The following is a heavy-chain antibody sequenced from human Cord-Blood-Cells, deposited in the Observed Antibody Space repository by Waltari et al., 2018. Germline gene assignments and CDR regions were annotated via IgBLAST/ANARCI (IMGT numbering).Heavy chain of an antibody. Sequence: QVQLQQSGPGLVKPSQTLSLTCSISGDSVSSNSAAWNLSRPSPPRGLEWLGRTYYRSKWYNDYAVSVKSRITINPDTSKNQFSLQLNSVTPEDTAVYYCARDHCSSTSCYNYWYFDLWGRGTLVTVSS. CDR2: TYYRSKWYN. CDR3: ARDHCSSTSCYNYWYFDL. CDR1: GDSVSSNSAA. D-gene: IGHD2-2*02. J-gene: IGHJ2*01. V-gene: IGHV6-1*01.